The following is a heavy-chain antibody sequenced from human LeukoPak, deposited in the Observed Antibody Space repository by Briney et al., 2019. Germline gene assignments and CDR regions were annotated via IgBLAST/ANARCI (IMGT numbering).Heavy chain of an antibody. CDR2: IYHSGST. CDR3: ARKYCSSTSCYDGEYYFDY. CDR1: GYSISSGYY. V-gene: IGHV4-38-2*01. J-gene: IGHJ4*02. D-gene: IGHD2-2*01. Sequence: SETLSLTCAVSGYSISSGYYWGWIRQPPGKGLEWIGSIYHSGSTYYNPSFKSRVTISVDTSKNQFSLKLSSVTAADTAVYYCARKYCSSTSCYDGEYYFDYWGQGTLVTVSS.